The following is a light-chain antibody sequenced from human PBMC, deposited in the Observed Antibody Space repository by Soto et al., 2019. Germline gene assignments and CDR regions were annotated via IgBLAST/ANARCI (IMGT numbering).Light chain of an antibody. CDR3: SSYTSSSTV. J-gene: IGLJ1*01. V-gene: IGLV2-14*01. CDR2: EVS. CDR1: SSDVGGYNY. Sequence: LTQPASVSGSPGQSITISCTGTSSDVGGYNYVSWYQQHPGKAPKLMIYEVSNRPSGVSNRFSGSKSGNTASLTISGLQAEEEADYYCSSYTSSSTVFGTGTKVTVL.